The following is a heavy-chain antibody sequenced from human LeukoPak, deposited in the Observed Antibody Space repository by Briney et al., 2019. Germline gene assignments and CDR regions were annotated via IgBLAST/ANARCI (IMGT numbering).Heavy chain of an antibody. D-gene: IGHD3-3*01. V-gene: IGHV1-2*02. Sequence: GASVKVSCKASGYTFTGYYIHWVRQAPGQGLEWMGWINPNSGGTNYAQKFQGRVTMTRDTSISTAYMELSRLRSDDTAVYYCARGITIFGVVTQTAFDIWGQGTMVTVSS. CDR2: INPNSGGT. CDR3: ARGITIFGVVTQTAFDI. J-gene: IGHJ3*02. CDR1: GYTFTGYY.